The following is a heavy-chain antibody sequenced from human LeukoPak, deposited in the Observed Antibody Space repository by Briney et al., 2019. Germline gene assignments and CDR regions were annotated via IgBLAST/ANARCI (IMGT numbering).Heavy chain of an antibody. CDR1: GFTFSSYG. Sequence: GRSLRLSCAASGFTFSSYGMHWVRQAPGKGLEWVAVIWYDGCNKYYADSVKGRFTISRDNSKNTLYLQMNSLRAEDTAVYYCARDRGASIVATIFDYWGQGTLVTVSS. D-gene: IGHD5-12*01. J-gene: IGHJ4*02. CDR2: IWYDGCNK. V-gene: IGHV3-33*01. CDR3: ARDRGASIVATIFDY.